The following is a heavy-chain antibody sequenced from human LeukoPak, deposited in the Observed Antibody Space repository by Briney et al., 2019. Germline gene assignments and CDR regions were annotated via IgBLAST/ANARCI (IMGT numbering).Heavy chain of an antibody. D-gene: IGHD3-10*01. CDR1: GYTFTSYA. CDR2: INAGNGNT. J-gene: IGHJ5*02. Sequence: EASVKVSCKASGYTFTSYAMHWVRQAPGQRLEWMGWINAGNGNTKYSQKFQGRVTITRDTSASTAYMELSSLRSEDTAVYYCARETAFGELFNWFDPWGQGTLVTVSS. V-gene: IGHV1-3*01. CDR3: ARETAFGELFNWFDP.